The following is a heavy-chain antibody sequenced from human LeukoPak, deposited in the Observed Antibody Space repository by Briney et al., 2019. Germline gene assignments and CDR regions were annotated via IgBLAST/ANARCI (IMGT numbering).Heavy chain of an antibody. Sequence: GGSLRLSCVASGFIFTHGWTSWARQAPGKGLEWVGRIKSKTDGGTADYAAPVKGRFTISRDESTNTLYLQMNSLKTEDTGVYYCTTVQTGRFDPWGQGTLVTVSS. CDR2: IKSKTDGGTA. J-gene: IGHJ5*02. V-gene: IGHV3-15*01. CDR3: TTVQTGRFDP. CDR1: GFIFTHGW. D-gene: IGHD1-14*01.